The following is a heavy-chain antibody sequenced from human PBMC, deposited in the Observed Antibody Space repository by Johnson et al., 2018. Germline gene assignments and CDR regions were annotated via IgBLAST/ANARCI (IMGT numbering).Heavy chain of an antibody. Sequence: EVQLVESGAEVKKPGESLKISCKGSGYSFTSYWIGWVRQMPGKGLEWMGIIYPGDSDTRYSPSFQGQVTISADKSISTAYLPWGSLKASDTAMYYWARHDYYDSSGYYPDAFDIWGQGTMVTVSS. D-gene: IGHD3-22*01. V-gene: IGHV5-51*01. CDR1: GYSFTSYW. CDR3: ARHDYYDSSGYYPDAFDI. CDR2: IYPGDSDT. J-gene: IGHJ3*02.